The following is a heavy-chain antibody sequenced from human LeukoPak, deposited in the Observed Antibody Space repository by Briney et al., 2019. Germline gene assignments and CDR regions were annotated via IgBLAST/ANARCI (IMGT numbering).Heavy chain of an antibody. CDR2: ISSSMSTI. CDR1: GFTFSSYS. CDR3: ARGYSYGDFDY. Sequence: GGSLRLSCAASGFTFSSYSMNWVRQAPGKGLEWVSYISSSMSTIYYADSVKGRFTISRDNAKNSLYLQMNSLRAEDTAVYYCARGYSYGDFDYWGQGTLVTVSS. D-gene: IGHD5-18*01. V-gene: IGHV3-48*01. J-gene: IGHJ4*02.